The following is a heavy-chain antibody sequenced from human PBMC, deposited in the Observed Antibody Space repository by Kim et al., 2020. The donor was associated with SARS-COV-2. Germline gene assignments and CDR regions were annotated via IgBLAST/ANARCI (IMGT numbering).Heavy chain of an antibody. V-gene: IGHV3-30*03. Sequence: GGSLRLSCTASGFTFRSYGMHWVRQAPGQGLEWVGVISRDGSNQEYADSVKGRFTITRDNSKNTQYLAMSSLRADDTAVYFCARGHVYTSFDRWGQGTLLTVSS. CDR1: GFTFRSYG. J-gene: IGHJ4*02. CDR2: ISRDGSNQ. D-gene: IGHD4-4*01. CDR3: ARGHVYTSFDR.